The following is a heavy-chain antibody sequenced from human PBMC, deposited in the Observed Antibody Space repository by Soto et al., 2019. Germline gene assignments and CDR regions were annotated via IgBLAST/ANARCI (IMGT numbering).Heavy chain of an antibody. CDR1: GFTFSSYA. CDR3: SKTTTARIAVAPRGRFDY. D-gene: IGHD6-19*01. Sequence: EVQLLESGGGLVQPGGSLRLSCAASGFTFSSYAMNWVRQAPGKGLEWVSAISGSGGSIYYADSVKGRFTISRDNSKNMLFLQTNSLRAEDTAVYYCSKTTTARIAVAPRGRFDYWGQGTLVTVSS. CDR2: ISGSGGSI. J-gene: IGHJ4*02. V-gene: IGHV3-23*01.